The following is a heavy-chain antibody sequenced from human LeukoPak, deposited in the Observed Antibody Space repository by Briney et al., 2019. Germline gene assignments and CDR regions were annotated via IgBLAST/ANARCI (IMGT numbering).Heavy chain of an antibody. Sequence: ASVKVSCKAFGYTFTSNYMHWVRQAPGQGPEWMGGISPSGGSTTYAQKFQGRVTMTRDMSTSTVYMELSSLRSEDTAVYYCARDMGGGITGIRPGGLDYWGQGTLVTVSS. CDR2: ISPSGGST. V-gene: IGHV1-46*01. CDR3: ARDMGGGITGIRPGGLDY. J-gene: IGHJ4*02. D-gene: IGHD1-20*01. CDR1: GYTFTSNY.